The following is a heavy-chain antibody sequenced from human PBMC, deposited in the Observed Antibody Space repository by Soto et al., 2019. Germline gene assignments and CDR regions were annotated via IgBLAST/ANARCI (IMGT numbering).Heavy chain of an antibody. D-gene: IGHD3-22*01. V-gene: IGHV4-61*01. CDR3: TRVSMPYYFHTSGQSYYDF. CDR2: IFYSGTT. CDR1: GDSVNSGSYY. J-gene: IGHJ4*02. Sequence: QVQLQESGPGLVEPSETLSLTCTVSGDSVNSGSYYWSWMRQPPGMGLEWLGYIFYSGTTNYNHSIKSRVTISLHTSKNQSSLNLTSVTAADTAVYYCTRVSMPYYFHTSGQSYYDFWGRGTLVTVSS.